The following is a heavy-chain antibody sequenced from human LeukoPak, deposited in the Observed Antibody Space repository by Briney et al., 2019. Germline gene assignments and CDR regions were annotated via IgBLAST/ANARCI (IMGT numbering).Heavy chain of an antibody. V-gene: IGHV4-59*01. Sequence: SETLSLTCTVSGGSISSYYWSWIRQPSGKGLEWIGYIYYSGSTNYNPSLKSRVTISVDTSKNQFSLKLSSVTAADTAVYYCARPPGEQQLASRPYYFDYWGQGTLVTVSS. CDR2: IYYSGST. J-gene: IGHJ4*02. CDR1: GGSISSYY. CDR3: ARPPGEQQLASRPYYFDY. D-gene: IGHD6-13*01.